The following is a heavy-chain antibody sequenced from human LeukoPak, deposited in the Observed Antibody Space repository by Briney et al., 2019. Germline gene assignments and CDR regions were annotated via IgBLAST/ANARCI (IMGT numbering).Heavy chain of an antibody. V-gene: IGHV3-23*01. Sequence: PGGSLRLSCAASGFTFSSYGMSWARQPPGKGLEWVSAISGSVGSTYYADSVKGRFTISRDNSKNTLYLQMNSLRAEDTAVYYCAKVDDILTGYYPNYYYYYMDVWGKGTTVTISS. D-gene: IGHD3-9*01. CDR1: GFTFSSYG. CDR2: ISGSVGST. CDR3: AKVDDILTGYYPNYYYYYMDV. J-gene: IGHJ6*03.